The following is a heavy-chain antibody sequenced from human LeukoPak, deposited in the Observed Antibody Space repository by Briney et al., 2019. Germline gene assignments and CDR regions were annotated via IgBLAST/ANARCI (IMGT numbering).Heavy chain of an antibody. CDR3: AKVSYYDFWSGYIFDY. CDR1: GFTFSSYA. Sequence: QPGGSLRLSCAASGFTFSSYAMSWVRQAPGKGLEWDSAISGSGGSTYYADSVKGRFTISRDNSKNTLYLQMNSLRAEDTAVYYCAKVSYYDFWSGYIFDYWGQGTLVTVSS. V-gene: IGHV3-23*01. D-gene: IGHD3-3*01. J-gene: IGHJ4*02. CDR2: ISGSGGST.